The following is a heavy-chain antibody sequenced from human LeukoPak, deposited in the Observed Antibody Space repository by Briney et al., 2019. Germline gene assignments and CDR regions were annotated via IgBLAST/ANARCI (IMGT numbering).Heavy chain of an antibody. D-gene: IGHD5-18*01. CDR3: ARATRGYSYGDYFHYMDV. Sequence: ASVKVSCKASGYTFNSYGLNWVRQAPGQGLEWMGWISAYNGYTKYAQKVKGRVTMTTDTSTSTAYMELRSLRSDDTAVYYCARATRGYSYGDYFHYMDVWGKGTTVTVSS. CDR1: GYTFNSYG. CDR2: ISAYNGYT. V-gene: IGHV1-18*01. J-gene: IGHJ6*03.